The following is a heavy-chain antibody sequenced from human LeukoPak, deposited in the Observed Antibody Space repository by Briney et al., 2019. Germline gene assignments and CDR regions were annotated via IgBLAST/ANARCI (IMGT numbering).Heavy chain of an antibody. CDR1: GFTSSSYG. V-gene: IGHV3-30*18. CDR3: AKDRSRGSGWYDEYFQH. CDR2: ISYDGSNK. J-gene: IGHJ1*01. D-gene: IGHD6-19*01. Sequence: GGSLRLSCAASGFTSSSYGMHWVRQAPGKGLEWVAVISYDGSNKYYADSVKGRFTISRDNSKNTLYLQMNSLRAEDTAVYYCAKDRSRGSGWYDEYFQHWGQGTLVTVFS.